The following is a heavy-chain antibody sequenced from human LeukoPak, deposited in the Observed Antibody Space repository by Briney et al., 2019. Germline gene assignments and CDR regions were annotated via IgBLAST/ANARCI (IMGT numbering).Heavy chain of an antibody. J-gene: IGHJ3*02. CDR1: GDSFSSVTDY. Sequence: SETLSLTCSVSGDSFSSVTDYWAWICQPPGKGLEWIASGDYSGGTYYNPSLESRVAISADMSKKQISLKLSSVTAADTAVYYCARDPNAFDIWGQGTMVTVSS. CDR3: ARDPNAFDI. CDR2: GDYSGGT. V-gene: IGHV4-39*07.